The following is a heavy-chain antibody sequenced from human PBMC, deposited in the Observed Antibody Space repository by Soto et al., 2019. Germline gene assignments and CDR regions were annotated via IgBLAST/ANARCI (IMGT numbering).Heavy chain of an antibody. J-gene: IGHJ5*02. Sequence: EVQLLESGGGLVQPGGSLRLSCAASGFTFSSYAMSWVRQAPGKGLEWVSAISGSGGSTYYADSVKGRFTISRDNSKNTLYLQMNSLRAEDTAVYYCAKVWFIVVVVAAHNWFDPWGQGTLVTVSS. CDR2: ISGSGGST. CDR1: GFTFSSYA. V-gene: IGHV3-23*01. CDR3: AKVWFIVVVVAAHNWFDP. D-gene: IGHD2-15*01.